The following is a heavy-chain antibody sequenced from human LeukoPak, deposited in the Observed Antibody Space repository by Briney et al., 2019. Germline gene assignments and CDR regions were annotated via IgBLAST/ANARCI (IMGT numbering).Heavy chain of an antibody. CDR3: ARKLGGYSYYDFWSGYPQDYYYGMDV. D-gene: IGHD3-3*01. Sequence: GASVKVSCKASGYTFTSYYMHWVRQAPGQGLEWMGIINPSGGSTSYAQKFQGRVTMTRDTSTSTVYMELSSLRSEDTAVYYCARKLGGYSYYDFWSGYPQDYYYGMDVWGQGTTVTVSS. J-gene: IGHJ6*02. CDR1: GYTFTSYY. V-gene: IGHV1-46*01. CDR2: INPSGGST.